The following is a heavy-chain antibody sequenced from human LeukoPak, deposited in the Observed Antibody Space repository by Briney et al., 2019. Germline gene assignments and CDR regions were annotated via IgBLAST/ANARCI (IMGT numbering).Heavy chain of an antibody. J-gene: IGHJ6*03. Sequence: ASVKVSCKASGYTFSDNYIHWVRQAPGQGLEWVGWIKPNTGATHYSKRFQGRVTMTRDTSVSTAYMELTSLRSDDTAVYFCARDKQLDWAHYYYYYMDVWGKGTTVTVSS. V-gene: IGHV1-2*02. D-gene: IGHD1-1*01. CDR1: GYTFSDNY. CDR3: ARDKQLDWAHYYYYYMDV. CDR2: IKPNTGAT.